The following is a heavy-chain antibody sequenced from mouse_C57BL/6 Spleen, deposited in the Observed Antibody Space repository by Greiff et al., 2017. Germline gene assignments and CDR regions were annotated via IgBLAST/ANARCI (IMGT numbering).Heavy chain of an antibody. D-gene: IGHD1-1*01. CDR2: IDPSDSYT. CDR3: ARAGAQVITAEVATDY. J-gene: IGHJ2*01. V-gene: IGHV1-50*01. CDR1: GYTFTSYW. Sequence: QVQLQQPGAELVKPGASVKLSCKASGYTFTSYWMQWVKQRPGQGLEWIGVIDPSDSYTNYNQQFKGKATLTVDTSSSPASMQLSSLTSEDTAVYDCARAGAQVITAEVATDYWGQGTTLTVSS.